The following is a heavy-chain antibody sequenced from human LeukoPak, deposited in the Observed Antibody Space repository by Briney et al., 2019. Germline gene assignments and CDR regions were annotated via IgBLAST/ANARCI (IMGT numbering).Heavy chain of an antibody. CDR3: ARFAAGGSYYYYMDV. CDR1: GFTFSSYT. D-gene: IGHD6-25*01. J-gene: IGHJ6*03. CDR2: IGTSSTTI. Sequence: GGSLRLSCAASGFTFSSYTMNWVRQPPGKGLEWVSNIGTSSTTIYYADSVKGRFSISRDNAKNSLYLQMNSLRADDTAVYYCARFAAGGSYYYYMDVWGKGTTVTVSS. V-gene: IGHV3-48*01.